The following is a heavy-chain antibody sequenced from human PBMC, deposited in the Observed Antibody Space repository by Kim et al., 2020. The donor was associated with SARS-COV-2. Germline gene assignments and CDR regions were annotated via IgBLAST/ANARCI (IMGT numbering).Heavy chain of an antibody. D-gene: IGHD6-19*01. CDR1: GYSFTSYW. V-gene: IGHV5-51*01. J-gene: IGHJ5*02. CDR3: ARLPRGWYGGWWFDP. Sequence: GESLKISCKGSGYSFTSYWIGWVRQMPGKGLEWMGIIYPGDSDTRYSPSFQGQVTISADKSISTAYLQWSSLKASDTAMYYCARLPRGWYGGWWFDPWGQGTLVTVSS. CDR2: IYPGDSDT.